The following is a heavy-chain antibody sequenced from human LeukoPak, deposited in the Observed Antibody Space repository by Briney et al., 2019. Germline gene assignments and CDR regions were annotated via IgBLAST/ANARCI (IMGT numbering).Heavy chain of an antibody. J-gene: IGHJ6*02. CDR1: GFTFDDYA. Sequence: PGRSLRLSCAASGFTFDDYAMHWVRQAPGKGLEWVSGISWNSGSIGYADSVKGRFTISRDNAKNSLYLQMNSLRAEDTALYYCAKDLRAADYYGMDVWGQGTTVTVSS. CDR2: ISWNSGSI. V-gene: IGHV3-9*01. CDR3: AKDLRAADYYGMDV. D-gene: IGHD6-25*01.